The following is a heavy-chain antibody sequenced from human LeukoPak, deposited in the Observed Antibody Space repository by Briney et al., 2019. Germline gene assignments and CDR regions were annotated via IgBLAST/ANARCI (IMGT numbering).Heavy chain of an antibody. CDR3: ARDLVAGTGNY. CDR2: IYSGGST. Sequence: GSLRLSCAASGFTFSSYAMSWVRQAPGKGLEWVSVIYSGGSTYYADSVKGRFTISRDNSKNTLYLQMNSLRAEDTAVYYCARDLVAGTGNYWGQGTLVTVSS. D-gene: IGHD6-19*01. V-gene: IGHV3-53*01. CDR1: GFTFSSYA. J-gene: IGHJ4*02.